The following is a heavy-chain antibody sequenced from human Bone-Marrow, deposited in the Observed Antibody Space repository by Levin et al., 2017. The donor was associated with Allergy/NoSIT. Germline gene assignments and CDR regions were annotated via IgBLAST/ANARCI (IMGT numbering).Heavy chain of an antibody. D-gene: IGHD5-24*01. J-gene: IGHJ4*02. CDR3: AREDGYGFDY. V-gene: IGHV4-31*03. CDR1: GGSISTGGFH. CDR2: IYYSGNT. Sequence: SETLSLTCSLSGGSISTGGFHWSWVRQRPGKGLEWIGYIYYSGNTYYNPSLQSRLSISIDTSKNQFSLRLTSVTAADTDVYFCAREDGYGFDYWGQGTLVTVSS.